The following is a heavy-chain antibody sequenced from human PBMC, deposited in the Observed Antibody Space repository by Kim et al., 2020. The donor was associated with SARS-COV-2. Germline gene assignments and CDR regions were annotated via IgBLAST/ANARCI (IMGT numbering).Heavy chain of an antibody. Sequence: PAFQGHVTISADKSISTAYLQWSSLKASDTAMYYCARESSRYYYYGMDVWGQGTTVTVSS. V-gene: IGHV5-10-1*01. J-gene: IGHJ6*02. D-gene: IGHD6-6*01. CDR3: ARESSRYYYYGMDV.